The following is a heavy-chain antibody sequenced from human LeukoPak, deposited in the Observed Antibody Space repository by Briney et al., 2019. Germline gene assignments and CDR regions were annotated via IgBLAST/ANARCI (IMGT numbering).Heavy chain of an antibody. D-gene: IGHD5-18*01. CDR3: AREGIQLWESNWFDP. CDR1: GVSFSGYY. J-gene: IGHJ5*02. CDR2: INHSGST. Sequence: PSETLSLTCAVYGVSFSGYYWSWIRQPPGKGLEWIGEINHSGSTNYNPSLKSRVTISVDTSKNQFSLKLSSVTAADTAVYYCAREGIQLWESNWFDPWGQGTLVTVSS. V-gene: IGHV4-34*01.